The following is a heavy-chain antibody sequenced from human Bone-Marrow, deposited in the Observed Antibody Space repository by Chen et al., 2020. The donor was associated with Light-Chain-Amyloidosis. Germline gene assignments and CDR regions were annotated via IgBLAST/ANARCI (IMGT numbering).Heavy chain of an antibody. D-gene: IGHD5-12*01. J-gene: IGHJ4*02. Sequence: EVQLEQHGPDVKKPGESLKISCKGSGYTFPNYWIGWVRQMPGKGLEWRGVIYPDDSDARYSPSFEGQVTISADKSITTAYLQWRSLKASDTAMYYCARRRDGYNFDYWGQGTLVTVSS. V-gene: IGHV5-51*01. CDR2: IYPDDSDA. CDR3: ARRRDGYNFDY. CDR1: GYTFPNYW.